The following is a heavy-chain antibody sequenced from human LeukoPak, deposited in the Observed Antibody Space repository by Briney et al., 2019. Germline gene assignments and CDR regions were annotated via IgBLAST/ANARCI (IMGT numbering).Heavy chain of an antibody. J-gene: IGHJ4*02. D-gene: IGHD6-13*01. CDR2: ISSSGSTI. CDR3: ARAIQKAAGPSENFDY. Sequence: KAGGSLRVSCAASGFTFSDYYMSWIRQAPGKGLEWVSYISSSGSTIYYADSVKGRFTISRDNAKNSLYLQMNSLRAEDTAVYYCARAIQKAAGPSENFDYWGQGTLVTVSS. V-gene: IGHV3-11*01. CDR1: GFTFSDYY.